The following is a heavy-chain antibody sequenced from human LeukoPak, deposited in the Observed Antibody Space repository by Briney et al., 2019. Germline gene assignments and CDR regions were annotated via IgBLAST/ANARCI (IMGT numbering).Heavy chain of an antibody. V-gene: IGHV1-2*04. J-gene: IGHJ4*02. D-gene: IGHD6-19*01. CDR1: GYTFTGYY. CDR2: INPNSGGT. Sequence: GASVKVSCKASGYTFTGYYMHWVRQAPGQGLEWMGWINPNSGGTNYAQKFQGWVTMTRDTSISTAYMELSRLRSDDTAVYYCARGPRIAVALNPFDCWGQGTLVTVSS. CDR3: ARGPRIAVALNPFDC.